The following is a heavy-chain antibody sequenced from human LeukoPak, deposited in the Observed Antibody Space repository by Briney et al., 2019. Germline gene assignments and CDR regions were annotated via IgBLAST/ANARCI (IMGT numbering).Heavy chain of an antibody. CDR1: GFTFRSYA. CDR2: INTDEDST. V-gene: IGHV3-64*02. CDR3: VRAGYTSGWFLDD. Sequence: GGSLRLSCAASGFTFRSYAFHWVRQAPGKGPEYVSAINTDEDSTYYAESVRGRFTISRDNSRNTLYLQMGTLRIEDTAVYYCVRAGYTSGWFLDDWGQGTLVTVSS. J-gene: IGHJ4*02. D-gene: IGHD6-19*01.